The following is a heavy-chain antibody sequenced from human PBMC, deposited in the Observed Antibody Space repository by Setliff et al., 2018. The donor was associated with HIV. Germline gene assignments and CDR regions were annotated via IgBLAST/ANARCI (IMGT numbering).Heavy chain of an antibody. V-gene: IGHV4-4*09. D-gene: IGHD1-1*01. J-gene: IGHJ4*02. CDR2: FYTSGST. CDR3: ARRPPSTTGREYYFDF. Sequence: SETLSLTCTVSGGSFTTYYWSWLRQPPGKELGWIGYFYTSGSTNYNPSLKSRVTISIDTSKNQFFLKLNAVTAADTAVYYCARRPPSTTGREYYFDFWGQGTLVTVSS. CDR1: GGSFTTYY.